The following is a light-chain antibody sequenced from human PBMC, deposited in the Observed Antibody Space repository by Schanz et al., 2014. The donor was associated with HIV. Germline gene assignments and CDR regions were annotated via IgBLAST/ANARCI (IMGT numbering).Light chain of an antibody. CDR1: QSINSW. Sequence: DIQMTQSPSTLSASVGDRVTITCRASQSINSWLAWYQQKPGKAPKLLMYKASSLESGVPSRFSGSGSGTDFTLTISSLQPDDFATYYCQQYKSYTGTFGQGTKLEI. CDR3: QQYKSYTGT. V-gene: IGKV1-5*03. J-gene: IGKJ2*02. CDR2: KAS.